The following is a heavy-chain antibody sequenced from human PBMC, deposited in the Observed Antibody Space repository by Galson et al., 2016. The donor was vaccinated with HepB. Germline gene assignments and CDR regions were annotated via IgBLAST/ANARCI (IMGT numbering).Heavy chain of an antibody. CDR1: GFTFSGYN. Sequence: SLRLSCAASGFTFSGYNMDWVRQAPGKGLEWVAVISFDGSKKYYADSVKGRFTISRDNAMNSLYLHMSSLRAEDTALYYCTRTISATAGIDWGQGTLVTVSS. V-gene: IGHV3-30-3*01. CDR3: TRTISATAGID. D-gene: IGHD6-13*01. CDR2: ISFDGSKK. J-gene: IGHJ4*02.